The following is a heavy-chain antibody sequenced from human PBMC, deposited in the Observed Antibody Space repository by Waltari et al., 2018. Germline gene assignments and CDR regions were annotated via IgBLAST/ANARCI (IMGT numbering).Heavy chain of an antibody. D-gene: IGHD2-21*01. CDR2: IYYSGST. V-gene: IGHV4-31*03. Sequence: QVQLQESGPGLVKPSQTLSLTCTVSGGSISSGGYYWSWIRQHPGKGLEWIGYIYYSGSTYYNPSRKSRVTISVDTSKNQFSLKLSSVTAADTAVYYCARSSLWSNDAFDIWGQGTMVTVSS. J-gene: IGHJ3*02. CDR3: ARSSLWSNDAFDI. CDR1: GGSISSGGYY.